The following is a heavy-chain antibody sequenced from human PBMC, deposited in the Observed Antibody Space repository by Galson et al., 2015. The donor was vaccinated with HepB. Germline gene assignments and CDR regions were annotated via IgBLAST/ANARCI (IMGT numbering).Heavy chain of an antibody. CDR3: AKDLRVLNAFDI. J-gene: IGHJ3*02. CDR1: GFTFSTYA. CDR2: ISGNGDYT. Sequence: SLRLSCAASGFTFSTYAMNWVRQAPGKGLGWVSTISGNGDYTYYADSVKGRFTISRDNSRNTLWLQMNSLRADDTAVYYCAKDLRVLNAFDIWGLGTMVTVSS. V-gene: IGHV3-23*01.